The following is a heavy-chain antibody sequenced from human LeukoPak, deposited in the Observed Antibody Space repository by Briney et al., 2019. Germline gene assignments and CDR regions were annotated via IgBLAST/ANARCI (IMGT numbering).Heavy chain of an antibody. D-gene: IGHD4-17*01. V-gene: IGHV3-21*01. CDR1: GFTFNSYS. Sequence: GGSLRLSGAASGFTFNSYSMIWVCQAPGMELEWVSSISSSRSYKSYEDSGKGSITISRYNAKTSLYLQMNSLRAEDTAVYYCAVGLTTVTGTDYWGQGTLVTVSS. CDR2: ISSSRSYK. J-gene: IGHJ4*02. CDR3: AVGLTTVTGTDY.